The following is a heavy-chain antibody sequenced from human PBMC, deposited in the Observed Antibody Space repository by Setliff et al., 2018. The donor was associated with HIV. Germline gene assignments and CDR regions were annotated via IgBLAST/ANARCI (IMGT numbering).Heavy chain of an antibody. CDR3: ARKSLTGTIDS. CDR1: GDSIRSGGYF. D-gene: IGHD1-1*01. V-gene: IGHV4-31*03. CDR2: IYYTGTS. Sequence: TSETLSLTCTISGDSIRSGGYFWSWIRQFPGKGLEWIGSIYYTGTSYYSSSLKSRLTMSVDTSKNQFSLKLDSVTAADTAIYYCARKSLTGTIDSWGQGTLVTVSS. J-gene: IGHJ4*02.